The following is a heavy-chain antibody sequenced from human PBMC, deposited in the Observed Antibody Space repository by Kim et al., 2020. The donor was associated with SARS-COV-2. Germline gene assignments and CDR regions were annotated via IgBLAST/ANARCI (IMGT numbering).Heavy chain of an antibody. D-gene: IGHD1-1*01. V-gene: IGHV3-72*01. J-gene: IGHJ5*02. CDR2: IRNKANTYIT. Sequence: GGSLRLSCAASGFTFSQHYMDWVRQAPGKGLEWVGRIRNKANTYITEYAASVKGRFTVSRDDSRHSLYLQMDSLRTEDTAVYYCVRLVEHWYTPVCPRHWFDPWGQGTLVTVSS. CDR1: GFTFSQHY. CDR3: VRLVEHWYTPVCPRHWFDP.